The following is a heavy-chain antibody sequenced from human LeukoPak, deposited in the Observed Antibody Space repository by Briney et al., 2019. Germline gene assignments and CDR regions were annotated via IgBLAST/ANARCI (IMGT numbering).Heavy chain of an antibody. D-gene: IGHD4-17*01. CDR3: ARTRFNDYGDYDYYYMDV. Sequence: SETLSLTCTVSGGSISSYYWSWIRQPPGKGLEWIGYIYYSGSTNYNPSLKSRVTISVDTSENQFSLKLSSVTAADTAVYYCARTRFNDYGDYDYYYMDVWGKGTTVTISS. J-gene: IGHJ6*03. V-gene: IGHV4-59*01. CDR2: IYYSGST. CDR1: GGSISSYY.